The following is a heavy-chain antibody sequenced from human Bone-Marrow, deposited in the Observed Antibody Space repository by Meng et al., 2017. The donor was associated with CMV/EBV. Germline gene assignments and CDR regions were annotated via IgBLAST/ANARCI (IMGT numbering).Heavy chain of an antibody. V-gene: IGHV1-46*01. CDR2: INPSGGST. Sequence: ASVKVSCKASGYTFTSYYMHWVRQAPGQGLEWMGIINPSGGSTSYAQKFQGRVTMTRDTSTSTVYMELSSLRSEDTAVYYCARECFGELTTCTVWVFGMDVWGQGTTVTVSS. CDR3: ARECFGELTTCTVWVFGMDV. CDR1: GYTFTSYY. J-gene: IGHJ6*02. D-gene: IGHD3-10*01.